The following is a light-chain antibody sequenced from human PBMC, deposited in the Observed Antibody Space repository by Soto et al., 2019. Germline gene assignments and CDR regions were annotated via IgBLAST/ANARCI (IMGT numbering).Light chain of an antibody. Sequence: IVLTQSPPTPSLSPGERAPLSFMASQSVGSYFAWDPQKTGQTPRLLIDDTSYRATGIPARFSGSGSGTDFALTISGLEPEEFAVYYCQQRTNWPWTVGHGTKVDI. J-gene: IGKJ1*01. CDR2: DTS. CDR1: QSVGSY. V-gene: IGKV3-11*01. CDR3: QQRTNWPWT.